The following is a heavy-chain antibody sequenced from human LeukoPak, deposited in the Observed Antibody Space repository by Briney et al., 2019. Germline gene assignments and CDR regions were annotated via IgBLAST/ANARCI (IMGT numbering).Heavy chain of an antibody. CDR1: GFTFSSYA. J-gene: IGHJ4*02. V-gene: IGHV3-23*01. Sequence: QPGGSLRLSCAASGFTFSSYAMSWVRQAPGKGLEWVSAISGSGGSTYYADSVKGRFTISRDNSKNTLYLQMNSLRAEDTAVYYCASSPMVRGVLIFDYWGQGTLVTVSS. CDR3: ASSPMVRGVLIFDY. D-gene: IGHD3-10*01. CDR2: ISGSGGST.